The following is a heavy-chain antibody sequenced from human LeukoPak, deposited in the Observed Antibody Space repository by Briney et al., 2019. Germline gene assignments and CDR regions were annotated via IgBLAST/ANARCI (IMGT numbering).Heavy chain of an antibody. CDR1: GFAFSTYA. CDR2: SSSSDGGS. CDR3: AKCMSESGVCLNFGH. V-gene: IGHV3-23*01. D-gene: IGHD2-8*02. J-gene: IGHJ4*02. Sequence: PGGSLRLSCEASGFAFSTYAMSWVRQAPGKGLQWVSGSSSSDGGSDYRGSVEGRFAIYRDNSKNTVYLQMNNLRAEDTSVYYCAKCMSESGVCLNFGHWGQGTLVTVSS.